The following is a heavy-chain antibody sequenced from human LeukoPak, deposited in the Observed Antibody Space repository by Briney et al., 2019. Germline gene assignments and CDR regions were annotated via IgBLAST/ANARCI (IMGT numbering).Heavy chain of an antibody. V-gene: IGHV3-48*03. Sequence: GGSLRLSCAASGFTFSSYEMNWVRQAPGKGLEWVSYISSSGSTIYYADSVKGRFTISRDNAKNSLCLQMNSLRAEDTAVYYCARAGHSSSWYGRDYWGQGTLVTVSS. CDR2: ISSSGSTI. D-gene: IGHD6-13*01. CDR3: ARAGHSSSWYGRDY. J-gene: IGHJ4*02. CDR1: GFTFSSYE.